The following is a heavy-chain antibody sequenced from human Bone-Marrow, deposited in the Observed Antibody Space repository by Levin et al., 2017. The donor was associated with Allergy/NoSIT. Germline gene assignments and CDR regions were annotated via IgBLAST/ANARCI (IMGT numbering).Heavy chain of an antibody. Sequence: PSETLSLTCSVSGGSISSSTYSWGWIRQPPGKGLEWIGNVYYTGSTHYNPSLKSRVTISADTSKNQFSLKLSSVTAADTAVYYCARAPDYGPARPYQSDYWGQGTLVTVSS. V-gene: IGHV4-39*01. J-gene: IGHJ4*02. D-gene: IGHD4/OR15-4a*01. CDR3: ARAPDYGPARPYQSDY. CDR1: GGSISSSTYS. CDR2: VYYTGST.